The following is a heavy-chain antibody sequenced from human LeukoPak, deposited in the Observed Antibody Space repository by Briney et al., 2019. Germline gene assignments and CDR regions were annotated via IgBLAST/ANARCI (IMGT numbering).Heavy chain of an antibody. CDR2: IDPSNSYT. CDR1: GYMFNSYW. Sequence: GESLKISCKVSGYMFNSYWINWVRQMPGKGLEWMGRIDPSNSYTNYGPSFQGHVTISADKSSSTACLQWSSLKASDTGIYYCATQSSAAGRGDWGQGTLVTVSS. J-gene: IGHJ4*02. CDR3: ATQSSAAGRGD. V-gene: IGHV5-10-1*01. D-gene: IGHD6-25*01.